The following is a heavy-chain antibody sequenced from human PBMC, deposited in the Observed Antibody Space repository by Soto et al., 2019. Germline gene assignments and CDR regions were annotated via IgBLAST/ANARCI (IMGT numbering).Heavy chain of an antibody. CDR2: IGTAGDT. J-gene: IGHJ6*02. V-gene: IGHV3-13*04. CDR3: ARMIPFYDSSGPRPLSLYNGMDF. CDR1: GFKFVGYG. D-gene: IGHD3-22*01. Sequence: PGGSQRHSYTASGFKFVGYGGHWVRQAKGKGLEWVSAIGTAGDTYYPGSVKGRFTISRENAKNSLYLQMNSLRAGDTAVYYCARMIPFYDSSGPRPLSLYNGMDFWGQGTTVTGSS.